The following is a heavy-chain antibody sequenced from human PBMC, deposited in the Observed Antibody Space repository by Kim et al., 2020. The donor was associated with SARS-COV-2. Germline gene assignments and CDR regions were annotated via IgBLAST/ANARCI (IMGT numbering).Heavy chain of an antibody. D-gene: IGHD7-27*01. V-gene: IGHV3-7*01. Sequence: GGSLRLSCATSGFTFSAYWMNWVRQVPGKGLEWVASIKHDGSEKYYVDSVTGRFTISKDNSVNSLYLQMNSLRVDDTAVYYCARGTKYRKQLLIKNWEGWVDLWRREILVKVSS. J-gene: IGHJ5*02. CDR1: GFTFSAYW. CDR2: IKHDGSEK. CDR3: ARGTKYRKQLLIKNWEGWVDL.